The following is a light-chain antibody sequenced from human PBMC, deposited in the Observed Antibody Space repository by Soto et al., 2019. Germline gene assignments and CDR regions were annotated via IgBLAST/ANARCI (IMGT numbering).Light chain of an antibody. Sequence: QSALTQPASVSGSPGQSIAISCTGTSSDVGGYNYVSWYQQHPGKAPKLMIHEVSNRPSGISDRVSGAKSGNTASLNISGLQADDEADYYCSSHTSYSTRVFGTGTKLTVL. CDR3: SSHTSYSTRV. J-gene: IGLJ1*01. CDR1: SSDVGGYNY. V-gene: IGLV2-14*01. CDR2: EVS.